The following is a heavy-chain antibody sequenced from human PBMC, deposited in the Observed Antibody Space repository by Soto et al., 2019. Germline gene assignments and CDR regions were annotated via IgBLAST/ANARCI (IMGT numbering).Heavy chain of an antibody. CDR2: IDTSSTYI. D-gene: IGHD5-18*01. CDR1: GFTSSSYS. Sequence: GESLKISCAASGFTSSSYSMNWVRQAPGRGLEWVSYIDTSSTYIYYAGSVKGRFAISRDNAKNSLYLQMNSLRDEDTAVYYCATSGDSASNPGILHYWGQGTLVTVSS. J-gene: IGHJ4*02. CDR3: ATSGDSASNPGILHY. V-gene: IGHV3-48*02.